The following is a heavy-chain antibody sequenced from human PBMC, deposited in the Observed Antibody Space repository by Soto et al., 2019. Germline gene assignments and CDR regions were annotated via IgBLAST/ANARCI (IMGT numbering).Heavy chain of an antibody. Sequence: QVQLVESGGGVVQPGRSLRLSCAACGFTFSSYAMHWVSQAPGKGLEWVAVISYDGSNKYYADSVKGRFTISRDNSKNTLYLQMNSLRTEDTAVYYCARPLWRDDYNWGYFDLWGRGTLVTVSS. CDR2: ISYDGSNK. J-gene: IGHJ2*01. V-gene: IGHV3-30-3*01. CDR1: GFTFSSYA. D-gene: IGHD4-4*01. CDR3: ARPLWRDDYNWGYFDL.